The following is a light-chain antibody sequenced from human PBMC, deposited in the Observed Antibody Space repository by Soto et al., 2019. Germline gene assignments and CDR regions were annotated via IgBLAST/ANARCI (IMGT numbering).Light chain of an antibody. CDR3: QQAKRFPLT. CDR1: QDISGR. Sequence: DILLTQSPSSASASVGDRVTITCRASQDISGRLIWYQQKPGKAPKLLIFAASSLQSGVPSRFSGSGSGTEFTLTITNLRPEDFATYFCQQAKRFPLTFGGGTKV. J-gene: IGKJ4*01. V-gene: IGKV1-12*01. CDR2: AAS.